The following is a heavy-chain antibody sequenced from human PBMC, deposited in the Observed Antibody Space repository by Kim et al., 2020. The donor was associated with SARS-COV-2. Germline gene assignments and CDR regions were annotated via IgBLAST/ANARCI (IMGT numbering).Heavy chain of an antibody. D-gene: IGHD1-26*01. CDR1: GGSISSYY. Sequence: SETLSLTCTVSGGSISSYYWSWIRQPAGKGLEWIGRIYTSGSTNYNPSLKSRVTMSVDTSKNQFSLKLSSVTAADTAVYYCARAGGLLRRNYYYYGMDVWGQGTTVTVSS. CDR2: IYTSGST. CDR3: ARAGGLLRRNYYYYGMDV. J-gene: IGHJ6*02. V-gene: IGHV4-4*07.